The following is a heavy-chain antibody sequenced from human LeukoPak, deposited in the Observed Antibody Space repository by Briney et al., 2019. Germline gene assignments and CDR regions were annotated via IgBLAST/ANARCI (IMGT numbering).Heavy chain of an antibody. CDR2: IDYSGGTT. CDR3: ARQLGYCSDGTCYFDY. V-gene: IGHV3-23*01. D-gene: IGHD2-15*01. Sequence: GGSLRLSCEASGFTFSSHAMTWVRRPPGKGLEWVSTIDYSGGTTFYADSVEGRFTISRDNSQSTVYLQMNSLRAEDTAVYYCARQLGYCSDGTCYFDYWGQGALVTVSS. J-gene: IGHJ4*02. CDR1: GFTFSSHA.